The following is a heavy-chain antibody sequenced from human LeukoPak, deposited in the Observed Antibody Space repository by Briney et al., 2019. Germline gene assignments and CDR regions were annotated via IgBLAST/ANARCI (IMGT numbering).Heavy chain of an antibody. CDR2: MYYSGST. D-gene: IGHD3-22*01. CDR3: ARSYYDSSGYYFRYFDY. J-gene: IGHJ4*02. V-gene: IGHV4-59*12. CDR1: GGSISSYY. Sequence: SETLSLTCTVSGGSISSYYWSWIRQPPGKGLEWIGYMYYSGSTNYNPSLKSRVTILVDTSKKQFSLKLSSVTAADTAVYYCARSYYDSSGYYFRYFDYWGQGTLVTVSS.